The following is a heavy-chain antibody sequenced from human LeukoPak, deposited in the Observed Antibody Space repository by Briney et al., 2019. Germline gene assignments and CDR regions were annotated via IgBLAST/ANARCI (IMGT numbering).Heavy chain of an antibody. CDR2: INHSGST. V-gene: IGHV4-34*01. D-gene: IGHD4-23*01. J-gene: IGHJ4*02. CDR1: GGSFSGYY. Sequence: SETLSLTCAVYGGSFSGYYWSWIRQPPGKGLEWIGEINHSGSTNYNPSLKSRVIISVDTSKNQFSLRLASATAADTATCYCVRGNSGFSFGAQGTLVTVSS. CDR3: VRGNSGFSF.